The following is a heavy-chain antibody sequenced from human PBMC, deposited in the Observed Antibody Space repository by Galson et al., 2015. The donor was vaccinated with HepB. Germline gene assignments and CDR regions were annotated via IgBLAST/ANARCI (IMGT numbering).Heavy chain of an antibody. Sequence: SVKVSCKASGYTFTSYDINWVRQATGQGLEWMGWMNPNSGNTGYAQKFQGRVTMTRNTSISTAYMELSSLRSEDTAVYYCARARPGSGNWFDPWGQGTLVTVSS. J-gene: IGHJ5*02. CDR1: GYTFTSYD. D-gene: IGHD6-6*01. CDR3: ARARPGSGNWFDP. CDR2: MNPNSGNT. V-gene: IGHV1-8*01.